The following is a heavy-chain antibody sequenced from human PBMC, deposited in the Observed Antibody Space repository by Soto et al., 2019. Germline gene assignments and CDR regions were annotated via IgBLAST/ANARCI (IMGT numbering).Heavy chain of an antibody. Sequence: ASVKVSCKASGYTFTSYYMHWVRQAPGQGLEWMGIINPSGGSTSYAQKFQGRVTMTRDTSTSTVYMELSSLRSEDTAVYYCARDIDKTSSAVYYYYGKDVWGQGTTVTVSS. CDR2: INPSGGST. J-gene: IGHJ6*02. CDR1: GYTFTSYY. V-gene: IGHV1-46*01. CDR3: ARDIDKTSSAVYYYYGKDV. D-gene: IGHD6-6*01.